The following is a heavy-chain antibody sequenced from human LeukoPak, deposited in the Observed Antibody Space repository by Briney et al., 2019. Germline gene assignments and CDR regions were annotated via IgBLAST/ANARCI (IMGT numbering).Heavy chain of an antibody. D-gene: IGHD2-2*01. V-gene: IGHV1-2*02. J-gene: IGHJ4*02. CDR2: INPNDGDT. CDR3: ARANFLYCSSSTCLLDY. CDR1: GYTFTDYY. Sequence: ASVKVSCKASGYTFTDYYMHWVRQAPGQGFEWMGWINPNDGDTNYAQKFQGRVTMTRDTSISTDHMEVSRLRSDDTAVYYCARANFLYCSSSTCLLDYWGQGALVTVSS.